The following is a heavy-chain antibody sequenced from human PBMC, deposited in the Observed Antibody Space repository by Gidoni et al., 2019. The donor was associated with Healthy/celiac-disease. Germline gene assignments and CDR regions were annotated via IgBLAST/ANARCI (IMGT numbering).Heavy chain of an antibody. CDR2: IWYDGGNK. D-gene: IGHD5-18*01. CDR1: GFTFSSYG. V-gene: IGHV3-33*01. Sequence: QVQLVESGGGVVQPGRSLRLACAASGFTFSSYGRHWVRQAPGKGLEWVAVIWYDGGNKYYADSVKGRFTISRDNSKNTLYLQMNSLRAEDTAVYYCARDPRPTAMGFDYWGQGTLVTVSS. CDR3: ARDPRPTAMGFDY. J-gene: IGHJ4*02.